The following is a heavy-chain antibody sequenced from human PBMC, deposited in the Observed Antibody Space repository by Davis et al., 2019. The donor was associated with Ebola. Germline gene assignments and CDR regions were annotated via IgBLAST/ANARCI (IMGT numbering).Heavy chain of an antibody. CDR2: ISYYGSNK. CDR1: GFTFSSYA. V-gene: IGHV3-30-3*01. D-gene: IGHD2-21*01. CDR3: AKVGVVVIAQAPVFDY. J-gene: IGHJ4*02. Sequence: PGGSLRLSCAASGFTFSSYAMHWVRQAPGKGLEWVAVISYYGSNKYYADSVKGRFTISRDNSKNTLYLQMNSLRAENTAVYYCAKVGVVVIAQAPVFDYWGQGTLVTVSS.